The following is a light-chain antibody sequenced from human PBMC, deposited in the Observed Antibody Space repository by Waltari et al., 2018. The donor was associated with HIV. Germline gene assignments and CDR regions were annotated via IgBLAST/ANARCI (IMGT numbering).Light chain of an antibody. Sequence: QSVLTQPPSASGTPGQRVTISCSGSSSNIGSNTVNWYQQLPGTCPKVRLNSNSRRPSGVPDRCSGSKSGTSASLAISGLQSEDEADYYCAAWDDSLGGVVFGGGTKLTVL. J-gene: IGLJ3*02. V-gene: IGLV1-44*01. CDR3: AAWDDSLGGVV. CDR1: SSNIGSNT. CDR2: SNS.